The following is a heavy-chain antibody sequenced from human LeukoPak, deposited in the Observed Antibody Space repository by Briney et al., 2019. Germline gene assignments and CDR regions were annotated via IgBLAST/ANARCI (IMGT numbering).Heavy chain of an antibody. CDR3: ATLHRNSYYGLDV. V-gene: IGHV4-34*01. CDR2: INHSGST. J-gene: IGHJ6*02. Sequence: SETLSLTCAVYGGSFSGYYWSWIRQPPGKGLEWIGEINHSGSTNYNPSLKSRVTISVDTSKNQFSLKLSSVTAANTAVYYCATLHRNSYYGLDVWGQGTTVTVSS. D-gene: IGHD3-16*02. CDR1: GGSFSGYY.